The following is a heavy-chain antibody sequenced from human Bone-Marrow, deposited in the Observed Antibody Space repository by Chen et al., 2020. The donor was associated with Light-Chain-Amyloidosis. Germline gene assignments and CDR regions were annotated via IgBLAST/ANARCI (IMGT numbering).Heavy chain of an antibody. CDR3: ASDFRFENNVDH. CDR2: ISYDANRD. V-gene: IGHV3-30*03. CDR1: GFTFSSYG. J-gene: IGHJ4*02. D-gene: IGHD3-9*01. Sequence: QVQLVESGGGVVQPGRSLRLSCVASGFTFSSYGIFWVRQAPGKGLEWVALISYDANRDFYADSVKGRFTVSRDNSKNTLYLHMNNLRAEDTAVYYCASDFRFENNVDHWGQGTLVTVSS.